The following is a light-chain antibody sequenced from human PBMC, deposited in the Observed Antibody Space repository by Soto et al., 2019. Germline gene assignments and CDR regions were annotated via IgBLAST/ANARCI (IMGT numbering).Light chain of an antibody. CDR3: SSYTSSSTFYV. J-gene: IGLJ6*01. CDR2: EVS. CDR1: SSDVGGSNY. Sequence: QSALTQPASVSGSPGQSITISCTGTSSDVGGSNYVSWYQQHPGKAPKLMIYEVSNRPSGVSNRFSGSKSGNTASLTISGLQAEDEADYYCSSYTSSSTFYVFGSGTQLTVL. V-gene: IGLV2-14*01.